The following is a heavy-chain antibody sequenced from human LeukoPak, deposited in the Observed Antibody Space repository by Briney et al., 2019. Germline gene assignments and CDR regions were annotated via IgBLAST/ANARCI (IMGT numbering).Heavy chain of an antibody. D-gene: IGHD3-10*01. CDR3: ASRDYYGLFVAY. J-gene: IGHJ4*02. CDR1: GGSVSSGDYY. Sequence: SETLSLTCTVSGGSVSSGDYYWRWIRQPPGKGLEWIGYIYYSGSIYYNPSLKSRVTVSVDTSKNQFSLKLSSVTAADTAVYYCASRDYYGLFVAYWGQGTLVTVSS. V-gene: IGHV4-30-4*01. CDR2: IYYSGSI.